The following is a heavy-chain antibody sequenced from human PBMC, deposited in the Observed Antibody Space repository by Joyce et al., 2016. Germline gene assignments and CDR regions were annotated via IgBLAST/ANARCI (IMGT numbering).Heavy chain of an antibody. CDR1: GFTFSTDG. V-gene: IGHV3-33*01. Sequence: QVQLVESGGVVVQPGRSLRLSCAASGFTFSTDGMNGVRQAPGRGLEWVEVIWYDGRNKYDADSVKGRFTVSRDNSKNTVYLRMNSLRAEDTAVYYCARDRWWELVDYYYGMDVWGQGTTVTVSS. D-gene: IGHD1-26*01. CDR3: ARDRWWELVDYYYGMDV. J-gene: IGHJ6*02. CDR2: IWYDGRNK.